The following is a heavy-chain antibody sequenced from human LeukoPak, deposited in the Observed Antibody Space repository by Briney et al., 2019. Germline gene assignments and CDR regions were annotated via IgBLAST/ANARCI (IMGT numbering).Heavy chain of an antibody. Sequence: PGGSLRLSCAASGFTFSSYWMLWVRQAPGKGLVWVSGINTDGTTTSYADSVKGRFTISRDNAKNTLYLQMNSLRADDTAMYYCATSRSFDYWGQGTLVTVSS. V-gene: IGHV3-74*01. D-gene: IGHD3-16*01. CDR1: GFTFSSYW. CDR3: ATSRSFDY. CDR2: INTDGTTT. J-gene: IGHJ4*02.